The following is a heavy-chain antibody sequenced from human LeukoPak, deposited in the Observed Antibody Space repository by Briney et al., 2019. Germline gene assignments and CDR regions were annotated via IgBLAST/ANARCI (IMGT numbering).Heavy chain of an antibody. D-gene: IGHD2-21*02. J-gene: IGHJ4*02. Sequence: PGGSLRLSCAASGFGFSNAWMTWVRQAPGKGLESVANIKQDGSQIHYVDSVKGRFTISRDNAQNSVYLQMNSLRAEDTAVYYCAKDSRTAMAPHFDYWGQGTLVTVSS. V-gene: IGHV3-7*01. CDR2: IKQDGSQI. CDR3: AKDSRTAMAPHFDY. CDR1: GFGFSNAW.